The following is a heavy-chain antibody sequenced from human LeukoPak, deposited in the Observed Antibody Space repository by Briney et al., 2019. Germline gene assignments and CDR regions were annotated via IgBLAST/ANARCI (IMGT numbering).Heavy chain of an antibody. CDR2: MNPNSGNT. D-gene: IGHD1-26*01. CDR1: GYTFPSYD. CDR3: ARGPKWTGSYYYFDY. V-gene: IGHV1-8*01. J-gene: IGHJ4*02. Sequence: ASVKVSCKTSGYTFPSYDINWVRQATGQGIEWMGWMNPNSGNTGYTQKFQGRVTISRNTSITTAYMELSSLRSEDTAVYYCARGPKWTGSYYYFDYWGQGTLVTVSS.